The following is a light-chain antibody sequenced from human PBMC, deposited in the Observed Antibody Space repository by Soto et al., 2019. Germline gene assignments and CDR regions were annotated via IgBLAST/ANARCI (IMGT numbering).Light chain of an antibody. CDR2: DVS. CDR3: CSYAGSPRDV. CDR1: SSDVGTYNY. V-gene: IGLV2-11*01. Sequence: QSALTQPRSVSGSLGQSVTISCTGTSSDVGTYNYASWYQQHPGKAPKVMIYDVSERPSGVPDRFSGSKSGNTASLTISGLQAEDEADYYCCSYAGSPRDVLGTGTKLTVL. J-gene: IGLJ1*01.